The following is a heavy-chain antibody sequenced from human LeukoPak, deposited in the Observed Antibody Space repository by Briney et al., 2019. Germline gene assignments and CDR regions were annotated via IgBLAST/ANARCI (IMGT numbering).Heavy chain of an antibody. Sequence: GRSLRLSCAASGFTFSSYAMSWVRQAPGKGLEWVSAVSGSGGSTYYADSVKGRFTISRDNSKNTLYLQMNSLRAGDTAVYYCAKRGSYNSDFFDYWGQGTLVTVSS. CDR1: GFTFSSYA. J-gene: IGHJ4*02. D-gene: IGHD1-26*01. CDR2: VSGSGGST. V-gene: IGHV3-23*01. CDR3: AKRGSYNSDFFDY.